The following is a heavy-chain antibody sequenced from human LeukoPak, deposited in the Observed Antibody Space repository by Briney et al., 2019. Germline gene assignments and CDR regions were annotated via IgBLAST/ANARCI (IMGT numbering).Heavy chain of an antibody. CDR3: ARQYCSGGSCQPTQSNYYYYGMDV. CDR1: GFTFSSYG. D-gene: IGHD2-15*01. Sequence: GGSLRLSCAASGFTFSSYGMHWVRQAPGKGLEWVAVIWYDGSNKYYADSVKGRFTISRDNSKNTLYLQMNSLRAEDTAVYYCARQYCSGGSCQPTQSNYYYYGMDVWGQGTTVTVSS. CDR2: IWYDGSNK. V-gene: IGHV3-33*01. J-gene: IGHJ6*02.